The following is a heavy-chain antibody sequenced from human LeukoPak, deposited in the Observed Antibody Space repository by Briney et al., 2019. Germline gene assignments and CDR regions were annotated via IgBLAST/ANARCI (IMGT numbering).Heavy chain of an antibody. Sequence: GGSLRLSCAAPGFTFSSYWMSWVRQAPGKGLEWVANIKQDGSEKYYVDSVKGRFTISRDNAKNSLYLQMNSLRAEDTAVYYCARDPGTMVRGGHYYYYGMDVWGQGTTVTVSS. CDR2: IKQDGSEK. CDR3: ARDPGTMVRGGHYYYYGMDV. J-gene: IGHJ6*02. V-gene: IGHV3-7*01. CDR1: GFTFSSYW. D-gene: IGHD3-10*01.